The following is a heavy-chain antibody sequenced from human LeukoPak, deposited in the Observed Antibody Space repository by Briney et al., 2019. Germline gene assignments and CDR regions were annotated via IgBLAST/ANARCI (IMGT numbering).Heavy chain of an antibody. CDR2: ISGSGGST. Sequence: GGSLRLSCAASGFTFSSYAMSWVRQAPGKGLEWVSAISGSGGSTYYADSVKGRFTISRDNAKNSLYLQMNSLRAEDTAVYYCASGGDYVDYWGQGTLVTVSS. J-gene: IGHJ4*02. CDR1: GFTFSSYA. D-gene: IGHD3-16*01. V-gene: IGHV3-23*01. CDR3: ASGGDYVDY.